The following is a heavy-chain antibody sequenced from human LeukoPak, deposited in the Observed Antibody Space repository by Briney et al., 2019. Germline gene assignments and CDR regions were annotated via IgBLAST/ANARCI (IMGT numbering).Heavy chain of an antibody. V-gene: IGHV3-21*01. D-gene: IGHD3-22*01. Sequence: GGSLRLSCAASGFTFSSYSMNWVRQAPGKGLEWVSSISSSSSYIYYADSVKGRFTISRDNAKNSLYLQMNSLRAEDTAVYYCARDRNYYDSAGYYPAWFDPWGQRTLVTVSS. J-gene: IGHJ5*02. CDR1: GFTFSSYS. CDR2: ISSSSSYI. CDR3: ARDRNYYDSAGYYPAWFDP.